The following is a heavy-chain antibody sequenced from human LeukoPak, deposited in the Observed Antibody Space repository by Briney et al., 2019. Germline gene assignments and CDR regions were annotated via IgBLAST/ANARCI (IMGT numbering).Heavy chain of an antibody. CDR3: AKPRTALCSNTSCFEGEYYYYYYGMDV. CDR2: ISGSGGST. D-gene: IGHD2-2*01. Sequence: HTGGSLRLSCAASGFTFSSYAMSWVRQAPGKGLEWISAISGSGGSTYYADSVKGRFTISRDNSKNTLYLQMNSLRAEDTAVYYCAKPRTALCSNTSCFEGEYYYYYYGMDVWGQGTTVTVSS. V-gene: IGHV3-23*01. J-gene: IGHJ6*02. CDR1: GFTFSSYA.